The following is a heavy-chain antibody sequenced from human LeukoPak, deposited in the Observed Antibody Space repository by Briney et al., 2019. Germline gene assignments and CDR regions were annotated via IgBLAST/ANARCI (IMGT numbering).Heavy chain of an antibody. CDR2: IWYDGSNK. D-gene: IGHD3-22*01. CDR3: AKGYYDSSGTDY. Sequence: GGSLRLSCAASGFTFSSYGMHWVRQAPGKGLEWVAVIWYDGSNKYYADSVKGRFTISRDNSKNTLYLQMNSLRAEDTAVYYCAKGYYDSSGTDYWGQGTLVTVSS. CDR1: GFTFSSYG. V-gene: IGHV3-33*06. J-gene: IGHJ4*02.